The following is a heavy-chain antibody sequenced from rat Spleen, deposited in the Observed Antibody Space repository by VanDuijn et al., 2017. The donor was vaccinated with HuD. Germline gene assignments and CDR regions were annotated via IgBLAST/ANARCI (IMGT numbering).Heavy chain of an antibody. V-gene: IGHV1-43*01. CDR3: ARDRFDSNWFAY. D-gene: IGHD1-1*01. CDR1: GYTFTSYF. J-gene: IGHJ3*01. CDR2: INTGSGRA. Sequence: QVQLEQSGGELAKAGSSVKISCKASGYTFTSYFISWIKQTTGQGLEFIGYINTGSGRANYNEKYKGKATLTVDKSSSTAFMQLSSLTPDDSAVYYCARDRFDSNWFAYWGQGTLVTVSS.